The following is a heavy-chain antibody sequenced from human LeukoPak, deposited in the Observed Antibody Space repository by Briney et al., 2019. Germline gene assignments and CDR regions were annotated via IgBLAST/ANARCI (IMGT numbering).Heavy chain of an antibody. Sequence: SETLSLTCTVSGGSISNYYWSWIRQPAGKGLEWIGRISTSGTTNYNPSLKSRGTMSVDTSKNQFSVKLTSVTAADTAVYYCASEFIRGYSEGNYYYYMDVWGKGTTVTVSS. CDR3: ASEFIRGYSEGNYYYYMDV. V-gene: IGHV4-4*07. CDR2: ISTSGTT. CDR1: GGSISNYY. J-gene: IGHJ6*03. D-gene: IGHD6-13*01.